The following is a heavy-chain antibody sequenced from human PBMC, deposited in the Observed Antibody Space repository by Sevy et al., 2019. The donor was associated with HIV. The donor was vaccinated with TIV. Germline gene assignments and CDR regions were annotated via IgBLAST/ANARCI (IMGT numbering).Heavy chain of an antibody. CDR2: VSWNSGNI. Sequence: GGSLRLSCAASGFTFNDYAMHWVRQPPGKGLEWVSGVSWNSGNIGYADSVKGRFTISRDNAKNSLYLQMNSLRAEDTALYYCANDISPDYYDSSGYRYWGQGTLVTVSS. CDR3: ANDISPDYYDSSGYRY. D-gene: IGHD3-22*01. CDR1: GFTFNDYA. J-gene: IGHJ4*02. V-gene: IGHV3-9*01.